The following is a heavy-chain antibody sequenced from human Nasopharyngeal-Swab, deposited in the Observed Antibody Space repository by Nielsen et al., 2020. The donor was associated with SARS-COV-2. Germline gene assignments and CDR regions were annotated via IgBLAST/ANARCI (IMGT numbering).Heavy chain of an antibody. D-gene: IGHD2/OR15-2a*01. V-gene: IGHV4-38-2*01. CDR2: IYHSGST. CDR3: ARNIGHSPAPFEY. J-gene: IGHJ4*02. Sequence: SETLSLTCSVSGYSINSGYYWGCFRQPPGKGLEWIGSIYHSGSTYYNPSLKSRVTISVDTSKNQFSLRLTSVTAADTAVYYCARNIGHSPAPFEYWSQGTRVTVSS. CDR1: GYSINSGYY.